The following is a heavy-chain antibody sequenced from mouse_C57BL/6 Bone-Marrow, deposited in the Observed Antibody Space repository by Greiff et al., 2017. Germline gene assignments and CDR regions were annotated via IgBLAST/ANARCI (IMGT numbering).Heavy chain of an antibody. CDR3: ARCLIYYDYDGGY. Sequence: QVQLQQPGAELVKPGASVKMSCKASGYTFTSYWITWVKQRPGQGLEWIGDIYPGSGSTNYNEKFKSKATMTVDTSSSTAYLQLSSLTSEDSAVYYCARCLIYYDYDGGYWGQGTSVTVSS. CDR1: GYTFTSYW. D-gene: IGHD2-4*01. J-gene: IGHJ4*01. CDR2: IYPGSGST. V-gene: IGHV1-55*01.